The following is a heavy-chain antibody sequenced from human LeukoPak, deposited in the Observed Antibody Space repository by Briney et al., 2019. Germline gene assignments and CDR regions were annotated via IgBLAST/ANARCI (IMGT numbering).Heavy chain of an antibody. D-gene: IGHD3-22*01. CDR2: MNPSGST. CDR3: ARGRQDVTMIVVVMTAVSYYLDV. V-gene: IGHV4-34*01. Sequence: SETLSLTCAVYGGSFSGYYWTWIRQTPEKGLEWIGEMNPSGSTNYNPSLKSRVTISVDASKNQFSLELSSVTAADTAVYYCARGRQDVTMIVVVMTAVSYYLDVWGKGTTVTVS. J-gene: IGHJ6*03. CDR1: GGSFSGYY.